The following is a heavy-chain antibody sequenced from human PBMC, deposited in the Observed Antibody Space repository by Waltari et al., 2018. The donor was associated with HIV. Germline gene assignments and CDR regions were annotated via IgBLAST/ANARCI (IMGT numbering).Heavy chain of an antibody. CDR2: MNPNSGNT. D-gene: IGHD4-17*01. CDR1: GYTFTSYD. CDR3: ARGPQDYPKYYFDY. J-gene: IGHJ4*02. V-gene: IGHV1-8*01. Sequence: QVQLVQSGAEVKKPGASVKVSCKASGYTFTSYDINWVRQATGQGLEWLGWMNPNSGNTGYAQRFQGRVTMTRNTSISTAYMELSSLRSEDMAVYFCARGPQDYPKYYFDYWGQGTLVTVSS.